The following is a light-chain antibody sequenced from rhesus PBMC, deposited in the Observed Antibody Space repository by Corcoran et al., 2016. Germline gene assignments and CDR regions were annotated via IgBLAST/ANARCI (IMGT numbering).Light chain of an antibody. CDR2: AAS. CDR1: QGISSW. CDR3: QQHNSYPLT. Sequence: DIQMTQSPSSLSASVGDRVTITCQASQGISSWLAWYQQKPGKAPKLLIYAASRLQSGVPSRFSGSGSGTDVTLTISSLQPEDCATYCCQQHNSYPLTFGGGTKVEIK. V-gene: IGKV1-33*02. J-gene: IGKJ4*01.